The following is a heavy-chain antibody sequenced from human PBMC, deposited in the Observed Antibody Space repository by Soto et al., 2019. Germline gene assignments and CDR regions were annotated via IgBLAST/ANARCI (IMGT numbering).Heavy chain of an antibody. CDR2: ISSSGSTI. J-gene: IGHJ6*01. Sequence: LAYSTSVGXFVDYAVIWIRHHWGNELEFVSYISSSGSTIYSADSVTGRFTTYRDNAKNSLYLQMNSMRSDETAVYYCASAETRALLRYFDWLPPFYSGMDVCGQG. CDR1: VGXFVDYA. V-gene: IGHV3-11*01. D-gene: IGHD3-9*01. CDR3: ASAETRALLRYFDWLPPFYSGMDV.